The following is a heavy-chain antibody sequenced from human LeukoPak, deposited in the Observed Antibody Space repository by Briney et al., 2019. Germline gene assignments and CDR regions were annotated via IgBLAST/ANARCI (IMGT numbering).Heavy chain of an antibody. J-gene: IGHJ4*02. Sequence: GGSLRLSCAASGFTFSSYSMNWVRQAPGKGLEWVSSISSSSSYIYYADSVKGRFTISRDNAKNSLYLQMNSLRAEDTAVYYCARDTKGYDFWSGYPSPPDYWGQGTLVTVSS. CDR2: ISSSSSYI. V-gene: IGHV3-21*01. CDR1: GFTFSSYS. CDR3: ARDTKGYDFWSGYPSPPDY. D-gene: IGHD3-3*01.